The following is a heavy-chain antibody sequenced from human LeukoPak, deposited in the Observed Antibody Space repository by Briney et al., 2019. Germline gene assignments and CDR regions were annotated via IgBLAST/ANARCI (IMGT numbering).Heavy chain of an antibody. CDR1: GYTFTSYY. CDR3: ARDYVVVPAAIGYYYYGMDV. J-gene: IGHJ6*02. V-gene: IGHV1-46*01. D-gene: IGHD2-2*02. Sequence: ASVKVSCKASGYTFTSYYMHWVRQAPGQGLEWMGIINPSGGSTSYAQKFQGRVTMTRDMSTSTVYMELSSLRSEDTAVYYCARDYVVVPAAIGYYYYGMDVWGQGTTVTVSS. CDR2: INPSGGST.